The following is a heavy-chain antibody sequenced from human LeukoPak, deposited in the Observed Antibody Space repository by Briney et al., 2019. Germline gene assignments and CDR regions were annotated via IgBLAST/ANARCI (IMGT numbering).Heavy chain of an antibody. CDR1: GFTFNSNA. D-gene: IGHD6-19*01. CDR2: ISGSGDST. J-gene: IGHJ4*02. Sequence: GGSLTLSCAASGFTFNSNAMNWLRQAPGKGLEWVSGISGSGDSTYYADSVKGRFTISRDNSKNPLYLQLSSLRADDTAVYSCAKGRDGGWTGGDSWGQGALVTVSS. V-gene: IGHV3-23*01. CDR3: AKGRDGGWTGGDS.